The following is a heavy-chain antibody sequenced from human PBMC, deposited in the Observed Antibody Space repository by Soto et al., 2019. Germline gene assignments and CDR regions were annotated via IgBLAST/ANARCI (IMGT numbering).Heavy chain of an antibody. J-gene: IGHJ5*02. CDR3: ARGLGRYCSGGSCAGWFDP. Sequence: PSETQSLTCTVSGGSISSYYWSWIRQPPGKGLEWIGYIYYSGSTNYNPSLKSRVTISVDTSKNQFSLKLSSVTAADTAVYYCARGLGRYCSGGSCAGWFDPWGQGTLVTVSS. D-gene: IGHD2-15*01. CDR1: GGSISSYY. V-gene: IGHV4-59*12. CDR2: IYYSGST.